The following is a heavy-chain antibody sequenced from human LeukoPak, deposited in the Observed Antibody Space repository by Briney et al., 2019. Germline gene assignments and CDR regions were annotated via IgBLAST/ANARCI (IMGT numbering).Heavy chain of an antibody. CDR1: GGSISSGSYY. D-gene: IGHD3-22*01. CDR2: IYTSGST. J-gene: IGHJ4*02. V-gene: IGHV4-61*02. CDR3: ARDPYYYDSSGYYSDY. Sequence: SETLSLTCTVSGGSISSGSYYWSWIRQPARKGLEWIGRIYTSGSTNYNPSLKSRVTISVDTSKNQFSLKLSSVTAADTAVYYCARDPYYYDSSGYYSDYWGQGTLVTVSS.